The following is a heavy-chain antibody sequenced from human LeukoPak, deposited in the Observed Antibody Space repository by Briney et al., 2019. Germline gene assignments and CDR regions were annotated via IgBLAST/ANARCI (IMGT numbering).Heavy chain of an antibody. D-gene: IGHD1-26*01. CDR1: GDSISNHY. CDR3: ARDRDVGTYYYYYGLDV. J-gene: IGHJ6*02. CDR2: IYYSGST. Sequence: SETLSLTCTVSGDSISNHYWSWIRQPPGKGLEWIGYIYYSGSTNYNPPFKSRATISVDTSKNQFSLKLTSVTAADTAVYYCARDRDVGTYYYYYGLDVWGQGTTVTVSS. V-gene: IGHV4-59*11.